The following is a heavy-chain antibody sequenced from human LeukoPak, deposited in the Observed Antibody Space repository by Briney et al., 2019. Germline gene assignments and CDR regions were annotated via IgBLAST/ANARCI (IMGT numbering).Heavy chain of an antibody. V-gene: IGHV3-30*18. Sequence: PGRSLRLSCAASGFTFSSYGMHWVRQAPGKGLEWVAVISYDGSNKYYADSVKGRFTISRDNSKNTLYLQMNSLRAADTAVYYCAKESAMVVIPYFDYWGQGTLVTVSS. CDR3: AKESAMVVIPYFDY. J-gene: IGHJ4*02. CDR2: ISYDGSNK. CDR1: GFTFSSYG. D-gene: IGHD3-22*01.